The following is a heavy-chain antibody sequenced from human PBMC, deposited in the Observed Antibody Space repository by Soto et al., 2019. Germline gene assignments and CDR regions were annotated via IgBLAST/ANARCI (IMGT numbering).Heavy chain of an antibody. CDR3: VREAYYCASGAVYFDY. D-gene: IGHD3-10*01. J-gene: IGHJ4*02. CDR2: INHSGST. Sequence: SETLSLTCAVYGGSFSGYYWSWIRQPPGEGLEWIGEINHSGSTNYNPSLKSRVTISVDTSKNQFSLKLSSVTAADTAVYYCVREAYYCASGAVYFDYWGQGTLVTVSS. V-gene: IGHV4-34*01. CDR1: GGSFSGYY.